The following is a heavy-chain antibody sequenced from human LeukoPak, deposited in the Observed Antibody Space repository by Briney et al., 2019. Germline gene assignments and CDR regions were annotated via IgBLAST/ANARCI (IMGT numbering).Heavy chain of an antibody. CDR1: GGSMRSYD. Sequence: PSQTLSLTCTVSGGSMRSYDWAWIRQPPGKGPQWIASINYSGRTKYNPSLQRRITISLVKSKNLFSLRLFSGTAADTAAYYCARLVDYDNSGEPDIFDMWGQGTMGTVSA. CDR2: INYSGRT. D-gene: IGHD3-22*01. J-gene: IGHJ3*02. V-gene: IGHV4-59*01. CDR3: ARLVDYDNSGEPDIFDM.